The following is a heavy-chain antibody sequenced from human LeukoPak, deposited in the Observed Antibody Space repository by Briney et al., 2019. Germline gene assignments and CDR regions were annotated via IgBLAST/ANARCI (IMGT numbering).Heavy chain of an antibody. CDR3: ARGGFWSGYYTDYFDY. D-gene: IGHD3-3*01. J-gene: IGHJ4*02. Sequence: GGSLRLSCAASGFTFSDYYMSWIRQAPGKGLEWVSYISSSGSTVYYADSVKGRFTISRDNAKNSLYLQMNSLRAEDTAVYYCARGGFWSGYYTDYFDYWGQGTLVTVSS. CDR1: GFTFSDYY. CDR2: ISSSGSTV. V-gene: IGHV3-11*01.